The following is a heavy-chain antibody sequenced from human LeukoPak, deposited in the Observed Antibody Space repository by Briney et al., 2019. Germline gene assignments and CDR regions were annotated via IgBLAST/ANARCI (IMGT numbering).Heavy chain of an antibody. CDR2: MYYTGNT. J-gene: IGHJ3*02. V-gene: IGHV4-39*07. CDR1: AGSISDTSYY. CDR3: ARDPPRFGDPDGFDI. D-gene: IGHD3-10*01. Sequence: SETLSLTCTVSAGSISDTSYYWGWIRQPPGKALEWIGSMYYTGNTKYNPSLESRVTVSMDTSKNQFSLNLTSVKAADTAVYYCARDPPRFGDPDGFDIWGQGTMVTVSS.